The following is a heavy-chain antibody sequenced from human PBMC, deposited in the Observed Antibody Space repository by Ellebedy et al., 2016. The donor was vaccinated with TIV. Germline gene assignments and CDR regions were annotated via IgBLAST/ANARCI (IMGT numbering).Heavy chain of an antibody. J-gene: IGHJ3*02. CDR2: ISSDGSST. V-gene: IGHV3-74*01. CDR1: GFTFSSYW. CDR3: ARDLVRGFDI. Sequence: GESLKISXAASGFTFSSYWVHWVRQAPGKGLVWVSRISSDGSSTIYADSVKGRFTISRDNAKNTLYLQMNSLRAEDTAVYYCARDLVRGFDIWGQGTMVTVSS. D-gene: IGHD2-21*01.